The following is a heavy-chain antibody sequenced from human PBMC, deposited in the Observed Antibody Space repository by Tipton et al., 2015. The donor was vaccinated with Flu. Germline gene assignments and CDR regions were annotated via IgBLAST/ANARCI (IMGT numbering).Heavy chain of an antibody. J-gene: IGHJ4*02. CDR3: AKDGWDTSGWYPFDY. V-gene: IGHV3-30*02. CDR2: IWHDESDK. Sequence: SGFSFSDYGMHWVRQAPGKGLEWVAIIWHDESDKYYADSVKGRFTISRDNSKSALYLVVNSLRADDTAVYYCAKDGWDTSGWYPFDYWGQGTLVTVSS. CDR1: GFSFSDYG. D-gene: IGHD6-19*01.